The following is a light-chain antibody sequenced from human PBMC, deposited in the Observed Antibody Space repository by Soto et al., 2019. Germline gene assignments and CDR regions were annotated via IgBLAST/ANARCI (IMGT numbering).Light chain of an antibody. Sequence: EIVLTQSPGTLSLSPGERATLSCRASQSVSSTYLGWYRQKPGQAPRLLIYGASSRATGIPDRFSGSGSGTDFTLTIARLEPEDFAVYYCQLYGSSPPRTFGQGTKVETK. CDR1: QSVSSTY. V-gene: IGKV3-20*01. CDR2: GAS. J-gene: IGKJ1*01. CDR3: QLYGSSPPRT.